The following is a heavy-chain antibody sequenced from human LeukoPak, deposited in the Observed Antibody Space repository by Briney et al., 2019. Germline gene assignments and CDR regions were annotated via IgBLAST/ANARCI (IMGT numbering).Heavy chain of an antibody. V-gene: IGHV1-8*01. CDR2: MNSNSGHT. D-gene: IGHD3-10*01. CDR1: GYSFTSYD. Sequence: GASVKVSCKASGYSFTSYDINWVRQATGQGLEWMGWMNSNSGHTGYAQKFQGRVTMTRNTSISTAYMELSRLRSDDTAVYYCARDPGGSGSYYKDYWGQGTLVTVSS. CDR3: ARDPGGSGSYYKDY. J-gene: IGHJ4*02.